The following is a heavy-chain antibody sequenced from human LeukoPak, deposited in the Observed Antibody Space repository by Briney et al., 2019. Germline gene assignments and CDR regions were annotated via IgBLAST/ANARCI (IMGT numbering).Heavy chain of an antibody. Sequence: ASVKVSCKASGGTFSSYAISWVRQAPGQGLEWMGGIIPIFGTANYAQKFQCRVTITADESTSTAYMELSSLRSEDTAVYYWGRELTNVVVPASPGFDPWGQGTLVTVSS. D-gene: IGHD2-2*01. J-gene: IGHJ5*02. CDR3: GRELTNVVVPASPGFDP. CDR2: IIPIFGTA. CDR1: GGTFSSYA. V-gene: IGHV1-69*13.